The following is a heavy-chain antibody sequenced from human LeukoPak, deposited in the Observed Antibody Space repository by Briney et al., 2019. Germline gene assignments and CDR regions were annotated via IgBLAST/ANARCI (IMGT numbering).Heavy chain of an antibody. CDR1: GFTFSSYA. J-gene: IGHJ4*02. Sequence: PGGSLRLSCAASGFTFSSYAMSWVRQAPGKGLEWVSGINWNGGSTGYADSVKGRFTISRDNSKDTLYLQMNSLRAEDTAVYYCATTPGAYDILTYYFDYWGQGTLVTVSS. CDR2: INWNGGST. V-gene: IGHV3-23*01. CDR3: ATTPGAYDILTYYFDY. D-gene: IGHD3-9*01.